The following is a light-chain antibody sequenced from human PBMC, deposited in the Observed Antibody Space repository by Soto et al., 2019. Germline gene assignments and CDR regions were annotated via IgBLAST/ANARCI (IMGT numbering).Light chain of an antibody. CDR3: SSYTSSSIDYV. CDR1: SSDVGGYNY. J-gene: IGLJ1*01. V-gene: IGLV2-14*01. Sequence: QAVVTQPASVSGSPGQSITISCTGTSSDVGGYNYVSWYQQHPGKAPKLMIYEVSSRPSGVSNRFSGSKSGNTASLTISGLQAEDEADYYCSSYTSSSIDYVFGTGTKVTVL. CDR2: EVS.